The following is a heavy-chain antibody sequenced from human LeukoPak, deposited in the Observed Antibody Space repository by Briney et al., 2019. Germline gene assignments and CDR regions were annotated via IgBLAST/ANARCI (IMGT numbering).Heavy chain of an antibody. CDR2: IYQSGST. V-gene: IGHV4-38-2*02. D-gene: IGHD6-6*01. J-gene: IGHJ4*02. CDR3: ARDLPSIARLYYFDF. Sequence: PSETLSLTCTVSNYSISSGYYWGWIRQPPGKGLEWIGSIYQSGSTYYNPSLKSRVTISVDTSKNQFSLKLSSVTAADTAVYYCARDLPSIARLYYFDFWGQGTLVTVSS. CDR1: NYSISSGYY.